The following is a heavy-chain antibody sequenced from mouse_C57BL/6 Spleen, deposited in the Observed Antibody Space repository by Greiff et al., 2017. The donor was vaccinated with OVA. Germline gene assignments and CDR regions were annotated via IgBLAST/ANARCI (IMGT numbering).Heavy chain of an antibody. V-gene: IGHV1-4*01. J-gene: IGHJ2*01. Sequence: QVHVKQSGAELARPGASVKMSCKASGYTFTSYTMHWVKQRPGQGLEWIGYINPSSGYTKYNQKFKDKATLTADKSSSTAYMQLSSLTSEDSAVYYCARDSVITTVVGFDYWGQGTTLTVSS. CDR3: ARDSVITTVVGFDY. D-gene: IGHD1-1*01. CDR2: INPSSGYT. CDR1: GYTFTSYT.